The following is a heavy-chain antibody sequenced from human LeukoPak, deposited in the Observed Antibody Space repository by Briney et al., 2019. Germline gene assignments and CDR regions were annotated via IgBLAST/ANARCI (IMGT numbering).Heavy chain of an antibody. V-gene: IGHV1-8*01. CDR3: ARVPRRGDRFDP. CDR2: MNPNSGDT. J-gene: IGHJ5*02. Sequence: ASVKVSCKASGYTFSSYDINWVRQATGQGLEWMGWMNPNSGDTGYAQKFQGRVTMTRDTSITTAYMELSNLRSEDTAVYYCARVPRRGDRFDPWGQGTLVTVSS. CDR1: GYTFSSYD. D-gene: IGHD5-12*01.